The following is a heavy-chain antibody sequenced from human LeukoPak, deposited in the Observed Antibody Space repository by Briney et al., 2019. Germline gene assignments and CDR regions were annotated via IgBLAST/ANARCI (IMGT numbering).Heavy chain of an antibody. CDR2: IIPIFGTA. J-gene: IGHJ3*02. Sequence: EASVKVSCKASGGTFSSYAISWVRQAPGQGLEWMGGIIPIFGTANYAQKFQGRVTITADKSTSTAYMELSSLRSEDTAVYYCARGRVAALGPMDAFDIWGQGAMFTVFS. CDR3: ARGRVAALGPMDAFDI. CDR1: GGTFSSYA. D-gene: IGHD6-13*01. V-gene: IGHV1-69*06.